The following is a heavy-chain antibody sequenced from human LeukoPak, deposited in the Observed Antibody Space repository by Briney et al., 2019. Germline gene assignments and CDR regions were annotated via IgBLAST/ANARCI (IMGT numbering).Heavy chain of an antibody. CDR2: IYYTGTI. CDR3: ARIGFGEPYHLDS. V-gene: IGHV4-59*02. Sequence: PSETLSLTCTVSGYSVSRDFWSWIRQSPGKGLEWIGNIYYTGTINYNPSLTSRVTISVDTSKNQFSLKLTSVTAADTGVHYCARIGFGEPYHLDSWGQGTLVTVSS. CDR1: GYSVSRDF. J-gene: IGHJ4*02. D-gene: IGHD3-10*01.